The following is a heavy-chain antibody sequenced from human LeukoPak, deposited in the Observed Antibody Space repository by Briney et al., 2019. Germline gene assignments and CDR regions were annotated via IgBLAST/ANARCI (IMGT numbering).Heavy chain of an antibody. V-gene: IGHV4-59*12. CDR3: GRGWRQLGGGNVIYFDY. CDR2: IYYSRCT. J-gene: IGHJ4*02. Sequence: SETLSLTCTVSVGSISIYYWSWIRHPPGKGLEWVGYIYYSRCTNYNPSRKSRVPISVDTSKNQFSLKRSSVTAADTAVYYCGRGWRQLGGGNVIYFDYWGQGTLVTVSS. D-gene: IGHD4-23*01. CDR1: VGSISIYY.